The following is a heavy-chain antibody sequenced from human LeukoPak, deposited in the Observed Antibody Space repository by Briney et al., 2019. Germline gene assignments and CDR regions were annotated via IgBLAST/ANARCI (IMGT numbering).Heavy chain of an antibody. J-gene: IGHJ2*01. CDR2: KHSSGTI. V-gene: IGHV4-59*12. CDR1: GGSMENYY. Sequence: SETLSLTCTVSGGSMENYYWSWIRQPPGKGLEWIGYKHSSGTIHYNPSLTSRVTISIDTSKNQFSLRLTSVIAADTAVYYCARDTRFDSSGYRHVFWFFDLWGRGTLVTVSS. D-gene: IGHD3-22*01. CDR3: ARDTRFDSSGYRHVFWFFDL.